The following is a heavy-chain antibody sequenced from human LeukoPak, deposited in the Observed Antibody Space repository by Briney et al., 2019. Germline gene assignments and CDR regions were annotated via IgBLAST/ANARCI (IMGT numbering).Heavy chain of an antibody. CDR3: ARRLTQYDCFDP. Sequence: SQTLSLTCAISGDSVSSDSVTWNWIRQSPSRGLEWLGRTYYRSTWYNDYAVSVRGRITVNPDTSKNQFSLHLNSVTPEDTAVYYCARRLTQYDCFDPWGQGILVTVSS. CDR1: GDSVSSDSVT. J-gene: IGHJ5*02. V-gene: IGHV6-1*01. D-gene: IGHD2-2*01. CDR2: TYYRSTWYN.